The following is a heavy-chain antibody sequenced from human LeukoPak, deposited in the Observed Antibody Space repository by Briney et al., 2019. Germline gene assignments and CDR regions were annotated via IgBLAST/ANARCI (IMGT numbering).Heavy chain of an antibody. J-gene: IGHJ4*02. CDR1: GFTFSNFR. CDR2: ISTSGSYI. CDR3: ARDWDTDYYDSSGYYNDY. D-gene: IGHD3-22*01. V-gene: IGHV3-21*01. Sequence: PGGSLRLSSAASGFTFSNFRMNWVPQAPGQGLKWGSSISTSGSYIYYADSVKGRFTISRANAKNSLYLQMNSLIAEDTAVYYCARDWDTDYYDSSGYYNDYWGQGTLVTVSS.